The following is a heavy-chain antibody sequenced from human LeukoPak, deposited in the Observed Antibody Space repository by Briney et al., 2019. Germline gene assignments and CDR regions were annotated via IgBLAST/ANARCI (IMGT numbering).Heavy chain of an antibody. J-gene: IGHJ4*02. CDR3: ARVDYGDYVADY. Sequence: ASVKVSCKASGYTFTGYYMHWVRQAPGQGLEWMGRINPNSGGTNYAQKFQGRVTMTRDTSISTAYMELSRLRSDDTAVYYCARVDYGDYVADYWGQGTLVTVSS. V-gene: IGHV1-2*06. CDR1: GYTFTGYY. D-gene: IGHD4-17*01. CDR2: INPNSGGT.